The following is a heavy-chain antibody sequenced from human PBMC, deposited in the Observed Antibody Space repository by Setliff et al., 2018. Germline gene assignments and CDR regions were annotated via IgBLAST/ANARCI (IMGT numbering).Heavy chain of an antibody. CDR1: GYTFTYFG. CDR3: ARINFYVSSGYYYAPEL. CDR2: INNYNFNT. Sequence: ASVKVSCKASGYTFTYFGVSWLRLAPGQGLEWMGWINNYNFNTQYAQKFQGRVTVTTDTSTTTAYMEPRSLRADDTAVYYCARINFYVSSGYYYAPELWGQGTTVTVSS. V-gene: IGHV1-18*01. D-gene: IGHD3-22*01. J-gene: IGHJ4*02.